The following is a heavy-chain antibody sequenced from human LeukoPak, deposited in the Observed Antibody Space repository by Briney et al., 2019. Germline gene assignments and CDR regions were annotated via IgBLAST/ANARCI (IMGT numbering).Heavy chain of an antibody. Sequence: GGSLRLSCAASGFTFRSYAMNWVRQAPGKGLEGVSAISGSGSSTYYADSVKGRFTISRENSKNTLYLQMNSLRAEDTAVYYCARSGTNYYYYYMDVWGKGTTVTVSS. CDR1: GFTFRSYA. CDR3: ARSGTNYYYYYMDV. CDR2: ISGSGSST. J-gene: IGHJ6*03. D-gene: IGHD1-26*01. V-gene: IGHV3-23*01.